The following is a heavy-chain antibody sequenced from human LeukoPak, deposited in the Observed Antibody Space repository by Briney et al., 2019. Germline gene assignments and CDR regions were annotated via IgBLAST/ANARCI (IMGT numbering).Heavy chain of an antibody. V-gene: IGHV1-46*01. Sequence: ASVKVSCKASGYTFTSYYMHWVRQAPGQGLEWMGIINPSGGSTSYAQKFQGRVTMTRDTSTSTVYMELSSLRSEDTAVYYCARASYPQRLWFGEFIDYWGQGTLVTVSS. J-gene: IGHJ4*02. CDR3: ARASYPQRLWFGEFIDY. CDR1: GYTFTSYY. D-gene: IGHD3-10*01. CDR2: INPSGGST.